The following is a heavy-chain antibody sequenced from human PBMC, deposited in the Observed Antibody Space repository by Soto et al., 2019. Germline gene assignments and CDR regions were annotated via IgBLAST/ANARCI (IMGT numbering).Heavy chain of an antibody. J-gene: IGHJ5*02. Sequence: SVKVSCKASGGTFSSYTISWVRQAPGQGLEWMGRIIPILGIANYAQKFQGRVTMTADKSTSTAYMELSSLRSEDTAVYYCARGITMVRGVIKFDWFDPWGQGTLVPVSS. V-gene: IGHV1-69*02. CDR3: ARGITMVRGVIKFDWFDP. CDR2: IIPILGIA. D-gene: IGHD3-10*01. CDR1: GGTFSSYT.